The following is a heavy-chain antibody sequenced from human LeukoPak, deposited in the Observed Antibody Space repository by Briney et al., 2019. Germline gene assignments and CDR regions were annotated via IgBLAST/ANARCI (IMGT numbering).Heavy chain of an antibody. CDR1: GYSISSGYY. D-gene: IGHD1-1*01. CDR2: IYHSGST. Sequence: SETLSLTCTVSGYSISSGYYWGWIRQPPGKGLEWIGSIYHSGSTYYSPSLKSRVTISVDTSKNQFSLKLSSVTAADAAVYYCARASAGTSAVYMDVWGKGTTVTVSS. J-gene: IGHJ6*03. V-gene: IGHV4-38-2*02. CDR3: ARASAGTSAVYMDV.